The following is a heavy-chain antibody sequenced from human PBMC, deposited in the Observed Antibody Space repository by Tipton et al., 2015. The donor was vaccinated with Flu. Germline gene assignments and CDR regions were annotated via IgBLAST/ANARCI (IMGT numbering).Heavy chain of an antibody. CDR1: GLTFSSSW. CDR3: ARLRDNY. D-gene: IGHD5-24*01. J-gene: IGHJ4*02. CDR2: IKQDGSEK. Sequence: GSLRLSCAASGLTFSSSWMSWVRQAPGKGLEWVANIKQDGSEKYYVDSVKGRFTISRDNAKNSMYLQMNSLRVEDTAVYYCARLRDNYWGQGTLVTVSS. V-gene: IGHV3-7*01.